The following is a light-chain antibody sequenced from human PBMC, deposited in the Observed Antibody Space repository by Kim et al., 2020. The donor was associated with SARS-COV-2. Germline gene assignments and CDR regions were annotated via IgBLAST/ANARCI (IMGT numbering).Light chain of an antibody. V-gene: IGKV3-11*01. CDR1: QSVSSY. CDR2: DAS. Sequence: LSLAPGERATLSCRASQSVSSYLAWYQQKPGQAPRLLIYDASNRATGIPARFSGSGSGTDFTLTISSLEPEDFAVYYCQQHSNWPSFGQGTKLEI. CDR3: QQHSNWPS. J-gene: IGKJ2*03.